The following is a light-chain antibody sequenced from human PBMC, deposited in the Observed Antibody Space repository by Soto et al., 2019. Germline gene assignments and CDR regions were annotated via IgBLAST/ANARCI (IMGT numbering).Light chain of an antibody. CDR1: QSVSSN. CDR2: GAS. Sequence: ETVMTQSPATMSMSPWEGATLSCRASQSVSSNLVWYQHKPGQSPRLLIYGASTRATDIPARFSGSGSGTEFTLTISSLQSEDFEVYYCQQYNNWPITFGQGRRLEI. J-gene: IGKJ5*01. V-gene: IGKV3-15*01. CDR3: QQYNNWPIT.